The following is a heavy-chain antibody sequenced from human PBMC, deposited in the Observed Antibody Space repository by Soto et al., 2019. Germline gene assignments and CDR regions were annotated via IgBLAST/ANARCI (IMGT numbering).Heavy chain of an antibody. J-gene: IGHJ5*02. CDR2: INPKSRGT. CDR3: ATVTLRAGNWFDP. CDR1: GYTFTDYF. Sequence: ASVKVSCKASGYTFTDYFIHWVRQAPGQGFEWMGWINPKSRGTTYAQKFQGRVTMTRDTSNTTAYMELRGLRSDDTAIYYCATVTLRAGNWFDPWGQGPLVTVSS. V-gene: IGHV1-2*02.